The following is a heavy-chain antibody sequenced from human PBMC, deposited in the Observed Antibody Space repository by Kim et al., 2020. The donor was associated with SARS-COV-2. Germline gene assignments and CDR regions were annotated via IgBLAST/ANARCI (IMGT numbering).Heavy chain of an antibody. Sequence: DSVKGRFTISRDNSKNTLYLQMNSLRAEDTAVYYCAKTPYSSGRPRYFDYWGQGTLVTVSS. D-gene: IGHD6-19*01. J-gene: IGHJ4*02. CDR3: AKTPYSSGRPRYFDY. V-gene: IGHV3-23*01.